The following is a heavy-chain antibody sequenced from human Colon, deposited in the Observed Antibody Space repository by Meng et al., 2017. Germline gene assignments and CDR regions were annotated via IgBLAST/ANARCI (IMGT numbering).Heavy chain of an antibody. V-gene: IGHV1-18*01. CDR3: ARDWQQLAKINYFDP. CDR2: ISTYDGKT. Sequence: QAHLVQSGPEVTKPGASVKVSCKASRYTFTTYGLSWVRQAPGQGLEWMGWISTYDGKTNYAQKFQGRVIMTTDTSANTAYMELRSLRSDDTAIYYCARDWQQLAKINYFDPWGQGTLVTVSS. CDR1: RYTFTTYG. D-gene: IGHD6-13*01. J-gene: IGHJ5*02.